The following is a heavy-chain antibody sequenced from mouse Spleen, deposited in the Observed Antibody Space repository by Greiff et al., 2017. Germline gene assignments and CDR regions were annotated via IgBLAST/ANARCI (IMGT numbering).Heavy chain of an antibody. J-gene: IGHJ4*01. Sequence: MQLQQSGAELVRPGTSVKVSCKASGYAFTNYLVEWVKQRPGQGLEWIGVINPGSGGTNYNEKFKGKATLTADKSSSTAYMQLSSLTSEDSAVYFCARVRHYAMDYWGQGTSVTVSS. V-gene: IGHV1-54*01. CDR1: GYAFTNYL. D-gene: IGHD3-2*02. CDR2: INPGSGGT. CDR3: ARVRHYAMDY.